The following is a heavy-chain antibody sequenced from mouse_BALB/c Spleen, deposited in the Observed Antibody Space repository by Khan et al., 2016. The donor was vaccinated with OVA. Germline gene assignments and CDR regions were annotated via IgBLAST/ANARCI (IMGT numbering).Heavy chain of an antibody. CDR2: IWADGST. Sequence: QVQLKQSGPGLVAPSQSLSITCTVSGFSLTSDGVSWVRQPPGKGLEWLGVIWADGSTNYHSALRSRLSIRKENYKSQVFLKLNSLQTDYTATYCCAKLRVFYFDSWGQGTTLTVSS. CDR3: AKLRVFYFDS. CDR1: GFSLTSDG. J-gene: IGHJ2*01. V-gene: IGHV2-3*01.